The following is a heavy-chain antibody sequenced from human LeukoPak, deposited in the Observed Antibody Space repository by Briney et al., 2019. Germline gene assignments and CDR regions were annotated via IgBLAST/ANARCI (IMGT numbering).Heavy chain of an antibody. V-gene: IGHV4-4*07. CDR2: IYTSGST. D-gene: IGHD3-22*01. CDR3: ARHDYYDSSGLPLDAFDI. Sequence: PSETLSLTCTVSGGSISSYYWSWIRQPAGKGLEWIGRIYTSGSTNYNPSLKSRVTISVDKSKNQFSLKLSSVTAADTAVYYCARHDYYDSSGLPLDAFDIWGQGTMVTVSS. J-gene: IGHJ3*02. CDR1: GGSISSYY.